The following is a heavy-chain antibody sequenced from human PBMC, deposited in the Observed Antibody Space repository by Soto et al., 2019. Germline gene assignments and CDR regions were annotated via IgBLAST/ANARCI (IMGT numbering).Heavy chain of an antibody. V-gene: IGHV5-51*01. Sequence: PGESLKISCKGSGYSFTSYWIGWVRQMPGKGLEWMGIIYPGDSDTRYSPSFQGQVTISADKSISTAYLQWSSLKASDTAMYYCARFPQLVSSSSEGDYMHVWGKGTTVTVSS. CDR3: ARFPQLVSSSSEGDYMHV. J-gene: IGHJ6*03. D-gene: IGHD6-6*01. CDR2: IYPGDSDT. CDR1: GYSFTSYW.